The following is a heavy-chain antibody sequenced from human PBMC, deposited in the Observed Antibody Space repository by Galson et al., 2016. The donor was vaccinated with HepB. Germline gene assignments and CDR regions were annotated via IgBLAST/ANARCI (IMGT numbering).Heavy chain of an antibody. CDR3: ARGTYIAAVGLHYYFGMDV. CDR1: GRSFSGYY. Sequence: ETLSLTCADYGRSFSGYYWSWIRQSPGKGLEWIGEINHSGSPDYNPSLESRVTISVDTSKNQFSLSLRAVTAADTAVYFCARGTYIAAVGLHYYFGMDVWGQGTTVTVSS. CDR2: INHSGSP. D-gene: IGHD6-13*01. V-gene: IGHV4-34*01. J-gene: IGHJ6*02.